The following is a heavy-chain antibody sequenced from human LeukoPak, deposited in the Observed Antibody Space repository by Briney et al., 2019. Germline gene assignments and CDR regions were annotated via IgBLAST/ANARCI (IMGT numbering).Heavy chain of an antibody. CDR2: IRYDGSNK. Sequence: PGGSLRLSCAASGFTFSSYEMNWVRQAPGKGLEWVAFIRYDGSNKYYADSVKGRFTISRDNSKNTLYLQMNSLRAEDTAVYYCAKDPDPLRIWGQGTMVTVSS. CDR1: GFTFSSYE. J-gene: IGHJ3*02. V-gene: IGHV3-30*02. CDR3: AKDPDPLRI.